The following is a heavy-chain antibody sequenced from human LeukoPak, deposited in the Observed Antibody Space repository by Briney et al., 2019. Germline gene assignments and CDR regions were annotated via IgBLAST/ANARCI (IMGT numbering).Heavy chain of an antibody. J-gene: IGHJ5*02. CDR2: FNHSGST. V-gene: IGHV4-34*01. D-gene: IGHD3-9*01. CDR3: ARRRGYEILTGYRGRYNWFDP. Sequence: PGGSLRLSCAASGFTFSDYYMSWIRQPPGKGLEWIGEFNHSGSTNYNPSLKSRVTISVDTSKNQFSLKLSSVTAADTAVYYCARRRGYEILTGYRGRYNWFDPWGQGTLVTVSS. CDR1: GFTFSDYY.